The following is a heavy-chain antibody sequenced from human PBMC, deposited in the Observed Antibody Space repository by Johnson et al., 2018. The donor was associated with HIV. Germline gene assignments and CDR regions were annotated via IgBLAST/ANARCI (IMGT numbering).Heavy chain of an antibody. CDR2: IRQDGSER. V-gene: IGHV3-7*01. CDR1: GFTLSSYW. J-gene: IGHJ3*02. CDR3: AKVMTASSVNSFGGVIDASDI. D-gene: IGHD3-16*01. Sequence: VQLVESGGGLVQPGGSLKLSCAASGFTLSSYWMNWVRQAPGKGLEWVANIRQDGSERYYVDSVKGRFTISRDNAKNSLYLRMNSLRAEDTAVYYCAKVMTASSVNSFGGVIDASDIWGQGTMVTVSS.